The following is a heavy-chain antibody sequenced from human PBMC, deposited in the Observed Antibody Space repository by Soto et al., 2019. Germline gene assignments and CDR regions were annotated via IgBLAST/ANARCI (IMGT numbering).Heavy chain of an antibody. Sequence: VRFVQSGAEVKKPGSSVKVSCKASGATFTSETISWVRQAPGQGLEWMGGIIPLFGAANYAQKFQGRVTITADESTNTVYMELSSLRSDDMAVYYCATELGENPASPFDSWGQGTLVTVSS. V-gene: IGHV1-69*01. D-gene: IGHD2-21*01. CDR1: GATFTSET. CDR3: ATELGENPASPFDS. CDR2: IIPLFGAA. J-gene: IGHJ4*02.